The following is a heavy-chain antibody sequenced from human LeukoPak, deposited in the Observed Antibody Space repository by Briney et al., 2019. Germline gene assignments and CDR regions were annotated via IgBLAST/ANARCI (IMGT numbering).Heavy chain of an antibody. CDR1: GGTFSSYA. CDR3: IVVVSDFDY. Sequence: ASVKVSCKASGGTFSSYAISWVRQAPGQGLEWMGGIIPIFGTANYAQKFQGRVTITADESTSTAYMELSSLRSEDTAVYYCIVVVSDFDYWGQGTLVTASS. D-gene: IGHD2-15*01. V-gene: IGHV1-69*13. CDR2: IIPIFGTA. J-gene: IGHJ4*02.